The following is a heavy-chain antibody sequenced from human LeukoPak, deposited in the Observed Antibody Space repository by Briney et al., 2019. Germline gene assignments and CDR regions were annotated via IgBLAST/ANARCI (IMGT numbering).Heavy chain of an antibody. CDR1: GFTFSSYG. CDR2: IWYDGSNK. V-gene: IGHV3-30*02. CDR3: AKDRNAPSQWEQPPYYFYGMDV. D-gene: IGHD1-26*01. Sequence: GGSLRLSCAASGFTFSSYGMHWVRQAPGKGLEWVAVIWYDGSNKYYADSVKGRFTISRDNSKNTLYLQMNSLRAEDTAVYYCAKDRNAPSQWEQPPYYFYGMDVWGQGTTVTVSS. J-gene: IGHJ6*02.